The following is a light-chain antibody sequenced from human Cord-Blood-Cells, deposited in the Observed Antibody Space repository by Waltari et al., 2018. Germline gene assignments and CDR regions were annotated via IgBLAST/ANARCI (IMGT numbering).Light chain of an antibody. V-gene: IGKV3-11*01. J-gene: IGKJ4*01. CDR1: QRVSSY. CDR2: DAS. Sequence: EIVLTQSPATLSLSPGERATLSCRASQRVSSYLAWYQQKPGQAPRLRIYDASNRATGIPARFSGSGSGTDFTLTISSLEPEDFAVYYCQQRSNWLTFGGGTKVEIK. CDR3: QQRSNWLT.